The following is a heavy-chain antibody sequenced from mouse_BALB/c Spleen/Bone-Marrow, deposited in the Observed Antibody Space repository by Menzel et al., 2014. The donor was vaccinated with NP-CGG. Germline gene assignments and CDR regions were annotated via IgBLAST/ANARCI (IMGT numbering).Heavy chain of an antibody. J-gene: IGHJ2*01. CDR3: TRSYGSSYEYYFDY. CDR1: GYTFTSYW. D-gene: IGHD1-1*01. Sequence: AQLVESGSELVRPGASVKLSCKASGYTFTSYWINWVKQSPGQGLEWIGNIYPSDSYTNYNQKFKDKATLTVDKSSSTAYMQLSGPTSEDSAVYYCTRSYGSSYEYYFDYWGQGTTLTVSS. CDR2: IYPSDSYT. V-gene: IGHV1-69*02.